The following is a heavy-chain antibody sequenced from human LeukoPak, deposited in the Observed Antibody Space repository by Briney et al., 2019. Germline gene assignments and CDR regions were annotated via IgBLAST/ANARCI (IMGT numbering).Heavy chain of an antibody. CDR1: GYTFTSYA. CDR3: ARSPFYGTFDS. D-gene: IGHD4-17*01. Sequence: GASVKVSCKASGYTFTSYAMHWVRQAPGQRLEWMGWINAGNGNTKYSQKFQGRVTITRDTSISTAYMELSGLKSDDTAVYYCARSPFYGTFDSWGQGTLVTVSS. V-gene: IGHV1-3*01. CDR2: INAGNGNT. J-gene: IGHJ4*02.